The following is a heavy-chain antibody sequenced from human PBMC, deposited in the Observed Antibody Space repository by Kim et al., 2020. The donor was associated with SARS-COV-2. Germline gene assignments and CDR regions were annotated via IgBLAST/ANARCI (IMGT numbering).Heavy chain of an antibody. CDR3: ARVASYYYGMDV. Sequence: KYYADPVKGRCTIARDKSKNTLYLQMNSLRAEDTSVYYCARVASYYYGMDVWGQGTTVTVSS. CDR2: K. J-gene: IGHJ6*02. V-gene: IGHV3-33*01.